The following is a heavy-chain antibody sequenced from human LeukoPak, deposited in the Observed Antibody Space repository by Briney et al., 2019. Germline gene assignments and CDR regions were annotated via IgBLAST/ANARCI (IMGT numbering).Heavy chain of an antibody. V-gene: IGHV3-43*01. CDR2: ISWDGGSP. Sequence: HPGGSLRLSCAASGFTFDDYTMHWVRQAPGKGLEWVSLISWDGGSPFYADSVKGRFTISRDNSKNSLYLQMNSLRTEDTALYYCAKDFKKQQLVHSSFDYWGQGTLVTVSS. CDR3: AKDFKKQQLVHSSFDY. D-gene: IGHD6-13*01. J-gene: IGHJ4*02. CDR1: GFTFDDYT.